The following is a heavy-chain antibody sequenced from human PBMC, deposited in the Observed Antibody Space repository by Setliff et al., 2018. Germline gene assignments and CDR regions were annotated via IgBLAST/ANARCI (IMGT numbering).Heavy chain of an antibody. CDR1: GYSFSIQW. CDR2: ISPGDSDT. V-gene: IGHV5-51*01. Sequence: PGESLKISCEGSGYSFSIQWIAWVRQMPGKGLEWMGIISPGDSDTRYSPSFQGRVTMSADKSINTAYLQWSSLKASDTAIYYCARQKSTGSGNNWFDPWGQGTLVTVSS. CDR3: ARQKSTGSGNNWFDP. D-gene: IGHD3-10*01. J-gene: IGHJ5*02.